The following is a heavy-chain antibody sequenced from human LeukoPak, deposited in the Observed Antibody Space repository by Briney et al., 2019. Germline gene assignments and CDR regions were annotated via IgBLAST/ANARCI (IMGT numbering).Heavy chain of an antibody. CDR3: ARLLTGATPFDF. CDR1: GGTFSSYA. Sequence: ASVKVSCKASGGTFSSYAISWVRQAPGQGLEWMGGIIPIFGTANYAQKFQGRVTITADESTSTAYMELSSLRSEDTAVYYCARLLTGATPFDFWGQGTLVTVSS. CDR2: IIPIFGTA. J-gene: IGHJ4*02. D-gene: IGHD1-7*01. V-gene: IGHV1-69*13.